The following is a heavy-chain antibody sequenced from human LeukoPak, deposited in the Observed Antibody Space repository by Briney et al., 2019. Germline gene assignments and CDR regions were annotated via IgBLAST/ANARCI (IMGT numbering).Heavy chain of an antibody. CDR2: ISGSGAST. J-gene: IGHJ4*02. Sequence: PGGSLRLSCAASGFTFSSYAMRWVRQAPGKGLEWVSNISGSGASTYYADSVKGRFTISRDNSKNTLYLQMKSLRAEDTAVYYCAKDYSSGIRFDYWGQGTLVTVSS. D-gene: IGHD6-25*01. CDR1: GFTFSSYA. V-gene: IGHV3-23*01. CDR3: AKDYSSGIRFDY.